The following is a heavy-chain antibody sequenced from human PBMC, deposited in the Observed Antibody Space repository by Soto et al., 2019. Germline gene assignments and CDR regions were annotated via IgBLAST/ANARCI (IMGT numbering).Heavy chain of an antibody. CDR3: ARAEPAAAYRVFDY. V-gene: IGHV1-69*12. J-gene: IGHJ4*02. CDR2: IIPIFGTA. Sequence: QVQLVQSGAEVKKPGSSVKVSCKASGGTFSSYAISWVRQAPGQGLEWMGGIIPIFGTANYAQKFQGRVTITAHESTSTAYMELSSLISEDTAVYYCARAEPAAAYRVFDYWGQGTLVTVSS. CDR1: GGTFSSYA. D-gene: IGHD2-2*01.